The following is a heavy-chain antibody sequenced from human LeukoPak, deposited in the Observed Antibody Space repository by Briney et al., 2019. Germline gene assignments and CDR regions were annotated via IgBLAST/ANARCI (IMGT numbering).Heavy chain of an antibody. V-gene: IGHV3-11*01. J-gene: IGHJ4*02. CDR1: GFTFSDYY. D-gene: IGHD3-10*01. CDR3: ASNSYYYGSGSSCDY. CDR2: ISSSGSTI. Sequence: GGSLRLSCAASGFTFSDYYMSWIRQAPGKGLEWVSYISSSGSTIYYADSVKGRFTISRDNAKNSLYLQMNSLRAEDTAVYYCASNSYYYGSGSSCDYWGQGTLVTVSS.